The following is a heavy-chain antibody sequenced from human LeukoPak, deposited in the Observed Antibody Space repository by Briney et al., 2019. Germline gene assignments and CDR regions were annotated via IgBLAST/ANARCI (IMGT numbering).Heavy chain of an antibody. J-gene: IGHJ4*02. Sequence: PSETLSLTCAVYGGSFSAYYWSWIRQPPGRGLEWIGEINHSGSTNYNPSLKSRVTISVDTSKNQFSLKLSSVTAADTAVYYCARGRILAARYYFDYWGPGTLVAVSS. V-gene: IGHV4-34*01. D-gene: IGHD5-12*01. CDR1: GGSFSAYY. CDR2: INHSGST. CDR3: ARGRILAARYYFDY.